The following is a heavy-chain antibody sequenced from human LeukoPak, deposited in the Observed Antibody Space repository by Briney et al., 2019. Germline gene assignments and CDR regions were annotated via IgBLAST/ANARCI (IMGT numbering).Heavy chain of an antibody. J-gene: IGHJ6*02. Sequence: GESLKIPCKGSGYSFTSYWIAWVRQMPGKGLEWMGIIYPGDSETRYSPSFQGQVTISADKSISSVYLQWSSLKASDTATYYCARRSTIFYGMDVWGQGTTVTVSS. CDR1: GYSFTSYW. CDR2: IYPGDSET. CDR3: ARRSTIFYGMDV. V-gene: IGHV5-51*01. D-gene: IGHD3-3*01.